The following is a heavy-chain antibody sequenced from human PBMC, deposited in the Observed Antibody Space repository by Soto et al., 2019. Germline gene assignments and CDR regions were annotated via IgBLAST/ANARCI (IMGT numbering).Heavy chain of an antibody. CDR3: AQTLGLAAAGPGRFDL. J-gene: IGHJ2*01. D-gene: IGHD6-25*01. CDR1: GGTFSSYA. CDR2: IIPLFGRA. V-gene: IGHV1-69*12. Sequence: QVQLVQSGAEVKKPGSSVKVSCKASGGTFSSYAISWVRQAPGQGLEWMGGIIPLFGRANYAQKFQGRVTFTAAASTSTAYMELSGLRSEDTAVYYCAQTLGLAAAGPGRFDLWGRGTLVTVSS.